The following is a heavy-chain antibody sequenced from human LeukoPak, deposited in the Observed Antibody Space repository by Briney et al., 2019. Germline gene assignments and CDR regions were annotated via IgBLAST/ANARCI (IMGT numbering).Heavy chain of an antibody. V-gene: IGHV1-69*04. CDR1: GGTFSSYA. J-gene: IGHJ5*02. D-gene: IGHD4-17*01. CDR3: ARELRNWFDP. CDR2: IISILGIA. Sequence: ASVKVSCKASGGTFSSYAISWVRQAPGQGLEWMGRIISILGIANYAQKFQGRVTITADKSTSTAYMELSSLRSEDTAVYYCARELRNWFDPWGQGTLVTVSS.